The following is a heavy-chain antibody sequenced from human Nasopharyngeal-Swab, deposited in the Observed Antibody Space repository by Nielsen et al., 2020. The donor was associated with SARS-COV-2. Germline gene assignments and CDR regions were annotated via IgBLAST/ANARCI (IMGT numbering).Heavy chain of an antibody. J-gene: IGHJ3*01. CDR2: IKQDGSEK. CDR1: GFDLTKVW. D-gene: IGHD4-17*01. CDR3: ARIRYRDYNDAFDL. Sequence: GESLKISCVGSGFDLTKVWMSWVRQAPGKGLEWVANIKQDGSEKYYVDSLKGRFTVSRDNAKNSLYLQMNSLRAEDTAVYYCARIRYRDYNDAFDLWGQGTSVTVSS. V-gene: IGHV3-7*01.